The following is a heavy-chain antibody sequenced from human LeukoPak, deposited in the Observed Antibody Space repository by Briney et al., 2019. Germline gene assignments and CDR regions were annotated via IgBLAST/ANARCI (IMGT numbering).Heavy chain of an antibody. CDR2: ISGSGGST. Sequence: PGGSLRLSCAASGFTFSSYAMSWVRQAPGKGLEWVSAISGSGGSTYYADSVKGRFTISRDNSKNTLYLQMNSLRAEDTAVYYCAKDPGYCSGGSCYTPFDSWGQGTLVTVSS. V-gene: IGHV3-23*01. D-gene: IGHD2-15*01. CDR1: GFTFSSYA. J-gene: IGHJ4*02. CDR3: AKDPGYCSGGSCYTPFDS.